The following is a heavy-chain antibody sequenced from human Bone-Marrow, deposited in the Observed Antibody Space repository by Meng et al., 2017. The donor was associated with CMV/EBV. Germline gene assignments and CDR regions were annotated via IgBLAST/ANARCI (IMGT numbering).Heavy chain of an antibody. CDR1: GFTFDDYG. V-gene: IGHV3-20*04. Sequence: GGSLRLSCAASGFTFDDYGMSWVRQAPGKGLEWVSGINWNGGSTGYADSVKGRFTISRDNAKNSLYLQMNSLRAEDTALYYCARVGVIFGVVIPPYYFDYWGQGTRVTVSS. CDR2: INWNGGST. CDR3: ARVGVIFGVVIPPYYFDY. J-gene: IGHJ4*02. D-gene: IGHD3-3*01.